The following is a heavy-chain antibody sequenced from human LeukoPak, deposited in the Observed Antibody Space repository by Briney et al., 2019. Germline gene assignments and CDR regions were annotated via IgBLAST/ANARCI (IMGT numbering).Heavy chain of an antibody. J-gene: IGHJ4*02. D-gene: IGHD3-22*01. V-gene: IGHV3-23*01. CDR1: GFTFSSYD. Sequence: GGSLRLSCAASGFTFSSYDMSWVRQAPGKGLEWVSGISGSGGSTYYADSVKGRFTISRDNSKNTLYLQMNSLRAEDTAVYYCAKTIHTVYYYDSSGHDYFDYWGQGTLVTVSS. CDR3: AKTIHTVYYYDSSGHDYFDY. CDR2: ISGSGGST.